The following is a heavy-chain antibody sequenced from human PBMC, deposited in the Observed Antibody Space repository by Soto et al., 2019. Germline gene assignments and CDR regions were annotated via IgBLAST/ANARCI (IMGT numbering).Heavy chain of an antibody. J-gene: IGHJ5*02. CDR2: IYYSGST. CDR1: GGSISSGDYY. CDR3: ARVKELERRGDWFDP. Sequence: QVQLQESGPGLVKPSQTLSLTCTVYGGSISSGDYYWSWIRQPPGKGLEWIGYIYYSGSTYYNPSLKSRVTISVDTSKNQFSLKLSSVTAADTAVYYCARVKELERRGDWFDPWGQGTLVTLSS. D-gene: IGHD1-1*01. V-gene: IGHV4-30-4*01.